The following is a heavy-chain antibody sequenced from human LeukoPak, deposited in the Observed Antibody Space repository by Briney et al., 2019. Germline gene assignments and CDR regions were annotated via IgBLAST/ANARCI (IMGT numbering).Heavy chain of an antibody. D-gene: IGHD4-17*01. CDR3: ARRRVTTGQDSLDY. CDR1: GYTFSSYG. J-gene: IGHJ4*02. CDR2: ISTYNGNT. Sequence: GASVKVSCKGSGYTFSSYGISWVRQAPGQGLEWMGWISTYNGNTNYAQKLQGRVTMTTDTSTSTAYMELRSLRSDDTAVYYCARRRVTTGQDSLDYWGQGTLVTVSS. V-gene: IGHV1-18*01.